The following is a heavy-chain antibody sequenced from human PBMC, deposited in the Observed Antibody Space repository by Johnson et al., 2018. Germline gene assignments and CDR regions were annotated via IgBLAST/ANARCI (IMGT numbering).Heavy chain of an antibody. D-gene: IGHD1-1*01. Sequence: VQLVESGAEVEKPGSSVKVSCKASGGTFSIYAISWVRQAPGQGLEWMGGIIPVFGGAKYAPKFKGRATITADESTNTAYMELSSLRSEDTAVYYCARGGTMIYGIEAWGQGTTVTVSS. J-gene: IGHJ6*02. CDR3: ARGGTMIYGIEA. CDR2: IIPVFGGA. CDR1: GGTFSIYA. V-gene: IGHV1-69*01.